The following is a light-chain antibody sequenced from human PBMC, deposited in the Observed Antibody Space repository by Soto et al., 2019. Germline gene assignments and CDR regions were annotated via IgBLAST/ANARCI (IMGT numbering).Light chain of an antibody. CDR3: SSYTSSSTSVV. V-gene: IGLV2-8*01. CDR2: EVS. Sequence: QSALTQPPSASGSPGQSVTISCTGSSSDVGGYKYVSWYQQHPGKAPKLMIYEVSERPSGVPDRFSGSKSGNTASLTVSGLQAEDEADYYCSSYTSSSTSVVFGGGTKLTVL. CDR1: SSDVGGYKY. J-gene: IGLJ2*01.